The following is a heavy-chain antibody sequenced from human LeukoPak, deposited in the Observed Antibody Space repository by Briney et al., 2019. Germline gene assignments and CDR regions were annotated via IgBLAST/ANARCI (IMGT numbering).Heavy chain of an antibody. V-gene: IGHV3-23*01. CDR3: ARKTLYCSGGSCYSGYFDY. Sequence: GGSLRLSCAASGFTFSSYAMSWVRQAPGKGLEWVSAISGSGGSTYYADSVKGRYTISRDNSKNTLYLQMNSLRAEDTAVYYCARKTLYCSGGSCYSGYFDYWGQGTLVTVSS. CDR1: GFTFSSYA. CDR2: ISGSGGST. D-gene: IGHD2-15*01. J-gene: IGHJ4*02.